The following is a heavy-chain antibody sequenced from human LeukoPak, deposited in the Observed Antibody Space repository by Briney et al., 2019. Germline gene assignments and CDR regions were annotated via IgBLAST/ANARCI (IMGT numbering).Heavy chain of an antibody. CDR2: IYYSGST. Sequence: SETLSLTCTVSGGSISSSSYYWGWIRQPPGKGLEWIGSIYYSGSTYYNPSLKSRVTISVDTSKNQFSLKLSSVTAADTAVYYCARDRPYYDFWSGLNWFDPWGQGTLVTVSS. D-gene: IGHD3-3*01. J-gene: IGHJ5*02. CDR3: ARDRPYYDFWSGLNWFDP. V-gene: IGHV4-39*07. CDR1: GGSISSSSYY.